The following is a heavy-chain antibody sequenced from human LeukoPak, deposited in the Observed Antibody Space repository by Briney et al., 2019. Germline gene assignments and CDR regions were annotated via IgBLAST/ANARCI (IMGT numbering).Heavy chain of an antibody. Sequence: SETLSLTCTVSGGSISSHYWSWIRQPPGKGLEWIGYIYYSGSTNYNPSLKSRVTISVDTSKNQFSLKLSSVTAADTAVYYCARVEWELPNYYYYYMDVWGIGTTVTVSS. CDR2: IYYSGST. D-gene: IGHD1-26*01. V-gene: IGHV4-59*11. CDR1: GGSISSHY. CDR3: ARVEWELPNYYYYYMDV. J-gene: IGHJ6*03.